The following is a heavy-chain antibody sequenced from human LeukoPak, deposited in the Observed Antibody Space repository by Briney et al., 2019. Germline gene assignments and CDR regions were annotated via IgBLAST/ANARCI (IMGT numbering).Heavy chain of an antibody. CDR3: AGGGQWLSFDQ. CDR2: IHYSGTT. V-gene: IGHV4-59*01. D-gene: IGHD6-19*01. CDR1: GGSISKYY. J-gene: IGHJ4*02. Sequence: PSETLSLTCSVSGGSISKYYWSWIRQPPGKGLEWIGYIHYSGTTNYNPSLKSRVTISVDTSKSQLSLNLISVTAADAAVYYCAGGGQWLSFDQWGQGTLVTVSS.